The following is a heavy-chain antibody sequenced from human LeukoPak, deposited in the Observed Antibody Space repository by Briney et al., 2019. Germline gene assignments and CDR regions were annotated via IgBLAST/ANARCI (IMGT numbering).Heavy chain of an antibody. CDR2: IYNSGST. CDR3: ARVADGY. V-gene: IGHV4-59*01. J-gene: IGHJ4*02. D-gene: IGHD5-24*01. CDR1: GGSISSYF. Sequence: SETLSLTCTVSGGSISSYFWSWIRQPPGKGLEWIGYIYNSGSTNYNPSLKSRVTISVDTSKNQFSLKLSSVTAADTAVYYCARVADGYWGQGTLVTVSS.